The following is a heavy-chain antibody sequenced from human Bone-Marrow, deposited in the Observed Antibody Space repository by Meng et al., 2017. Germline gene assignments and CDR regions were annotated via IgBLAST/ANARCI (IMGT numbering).Heavy chain of an antibody. CDR3: ARGRASCSSGGCSLGWFDP. CDR2: IYYTENT. Sequence: VQLPDAAPGLVKPAQSLSLTCSGSGGSINSAGYYWSWIRQHPGKGLEWIGYIYYTENTYYNPSLKSPMTISLDKSKNQFSLKLNSVTVADTAVYYCARGRASCSSGGCSLGWFDPWGQGTLVTISS. V-gene: IGHV4-31*01. D-gene: IGHD2-15*01. CDR1: GGSINSAGYY. J-gene: IGHJ5*02.